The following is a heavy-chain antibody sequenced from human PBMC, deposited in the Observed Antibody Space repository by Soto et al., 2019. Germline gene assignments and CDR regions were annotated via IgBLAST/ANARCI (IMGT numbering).Heavy chain of an antibody. CDR3: TRGWGHDSDDYYYAY. D-gene: IGHD3-22*01. CDR2: IIPMFGTA. CDR1: GCTFSRYA. Sequence: QVQLVQSGAEVKKPGSSVKGSCTASGCTFSRYAISWVRQAPGQGLEWMGGIIPMFGTANYAQKFKGRVTITADESTSTAYMELRSLRSGDTALYYCTRGWGHDSDDYYYAYWGQGTLITVSS. J-gene: IGHJ4*02. V-gene: IGHV1-69*01.